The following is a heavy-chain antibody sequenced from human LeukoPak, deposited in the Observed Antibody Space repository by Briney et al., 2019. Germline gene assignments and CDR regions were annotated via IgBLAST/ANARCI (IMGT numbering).Heavy chain of an antibody. CDR1: GFTVSSNY. V-gene: IGHV3-53*01. CDR3: ARGGSGWPIDY. J-gene: IGHJ4*02. Sequence: PGGSLRLSCAASGFTVSSNYMSWVRQAPGKGLEWVSVIYSGGSTYYADSMKGRFTISRDNSKNTLYLQMNSLRAEDTAVYYCARGGSGWPIDYWGQGTLVTVSS. D-gene: IGHD6-19*01. CDR2: IYSGGST.